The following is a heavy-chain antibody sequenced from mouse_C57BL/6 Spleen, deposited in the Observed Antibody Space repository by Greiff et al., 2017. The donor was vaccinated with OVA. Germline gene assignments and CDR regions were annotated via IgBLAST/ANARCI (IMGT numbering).Heavy chain of an antibody. CDR1: GYTFTSYW. D-gene: IGHD3-3*01. CDR2: IDPSDSYT. Sequence: VKLQQPGAELVKPGASVKLSCKASGYTFTSYWMQWVKQRPGQGLEWIGEIDPSDSYTNYNQKFKGKATLTVDTSSSTAYMQLSSLTSEDSAVYYCGGLDYAMDYWGQGTSVTVSS. J-gene: IGHJ4*01. V-gene: IGHV1-50*01. CDR3: GGLDYAMDY.